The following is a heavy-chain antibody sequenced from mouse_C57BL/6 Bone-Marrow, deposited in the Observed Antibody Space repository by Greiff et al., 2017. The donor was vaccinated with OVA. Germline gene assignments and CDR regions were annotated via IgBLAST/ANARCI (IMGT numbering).Heavy chain of an antibody. J-gene: IGHJ3*01. CDR1: GYTFTDYY. Sequence: EVQLQQSGPELVKPGASVKISCKASGYTFTDYYMNWVKQSHGKSLEWIGDINPNNGGTSYNQKFKGKATLTVDKSSSTAYMERRSLTSEDSAVYYCAREDYGSSPLAYWGQGTLVTVSA. D-gene: IGHD1-1*01. V-gene: IGHV1-26*01. CDR3: AREDYGSSPLAY. CDR2: INPNNGGT.